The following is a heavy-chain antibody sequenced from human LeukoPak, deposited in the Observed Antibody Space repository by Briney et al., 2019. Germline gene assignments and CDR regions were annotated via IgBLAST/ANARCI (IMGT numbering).Heavy chain of an antibody. V-gene: IGHV6-1*01. CDR1: GDSVSSNSAA. CDR3: ASAVGPLGSGYYLDFDY. J-gene: IGHJ4*02. D-gene: IGHD3-22*01. CDR2: TYYRSKWYN. Sequence: SQTLSLTCAISGDSVSSNSAAWNWIRQSPSRGLEWLGRTYYRSKWYNDYAVSVKSRITINPDTSKNQFSLQLNSVTPEDTAVYYCASAVGPLGSGYYLDFDYWGQGTLVTVSP.